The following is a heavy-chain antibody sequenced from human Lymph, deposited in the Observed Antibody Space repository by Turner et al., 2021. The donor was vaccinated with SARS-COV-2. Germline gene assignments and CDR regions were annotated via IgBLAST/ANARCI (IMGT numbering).Heavy chain of an antibody. CDR2: IYTSGST. J-gene: IGHJ2*01. CDR1: GGSISSYY. CDR3: ARDGYYDSSGYCLRGEGVFDL. Sequence: QVQLQESGPGLVKPSETLSLTCTVSGGSISSYYWSWIRQPAGKGLEWIGRIYTSGSTNYNTSLKSRVTMSVDTSKNQFSLKLSSVTAADTAVYYVARDGYYDSSGYCLRGEGVFDLWGRGTLVTVSS. V-gene: IGHV4-4*07. D-gene: IGHD3-22*01.